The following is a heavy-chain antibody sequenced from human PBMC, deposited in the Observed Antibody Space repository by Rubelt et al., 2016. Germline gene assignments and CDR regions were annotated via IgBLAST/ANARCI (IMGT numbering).Heavy chain of an antibody. CDR2: IKQDGSEK. V-gene: IGHV3-7*01. D-gene: IGHD3-10*01. Sequence: LEWVANIKQDGSEKYYVDSVKGRFTISRDNAKNSLCLQMNSLRAEDTAVYYCARGVVTMVRGVTYYFDYWGQGTLVTVSS. J-gene: IGHJ4*02. CDR3: ARGVVTMVRGVTYYFDY.